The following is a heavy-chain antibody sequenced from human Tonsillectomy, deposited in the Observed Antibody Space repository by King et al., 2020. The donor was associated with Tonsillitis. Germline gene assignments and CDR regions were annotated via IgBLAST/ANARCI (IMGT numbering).Heavy chain of an antibody. Sequence: VQLVESGGGLVQPGGSLRLSCAASGFTFSGYAMNWVRQAPGKGLEWVSYLSSSSSIIYYADSVKGRFTISKDNAKNSLYLQMNSLRDEDKAVYYCARDAGTNWDLDYWGQGTLVTVSS. V-gene: IGHV3-48*02. CDR1: GFTFSGYA. CDR2: LSSSSSII. D-gene: IGHD1-1*01. J-gene: IGHJ4*02. CDR3: ARDAGTNWDLDY.